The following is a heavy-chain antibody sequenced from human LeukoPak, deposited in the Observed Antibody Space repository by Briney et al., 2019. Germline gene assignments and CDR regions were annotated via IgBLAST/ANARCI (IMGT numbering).Heavy chain of an antibody. J-gene: IGHJ4*02. V-gene: IGHV4-39*02. Sequence: SETLSLTCTVSGGSISSSSYYWGWIRQPPGKGLEWIGSIYYSGSTYYNPSLKSRVTISVDTSKNHFSLKMSSVTAADTAVYYCARSSGTGTFSYWGQGTLVTVSS. D-gene: IGHD6-25*01. CDR2: IYYSGST. CDR3: ARSSGTGTFSY. CDR1: GGSISSSSYY.